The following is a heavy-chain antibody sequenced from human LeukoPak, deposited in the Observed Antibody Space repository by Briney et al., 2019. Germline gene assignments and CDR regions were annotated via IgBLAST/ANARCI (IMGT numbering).Heavy chain of an antibody. J-gene: IGHJ4*02. D-gene: IGHD4-17*01. Sequence: ASVKVSCKAFGYTFTCYYMHWVRQAPGQGLEWMGRINPDSGGTNYAQKFQGRVTMTRDTSISTAYMELSRLRSDDTAVYYCARDPSERVTVTTFGRMDGTSHWGQGTLVTVSS. CDR1: GYTFTCYY. V-gene: IGHV1-2*06. CDR2: INPDSGGT. CDR3: ARDPSERVTVTTFGRMDGTSH.